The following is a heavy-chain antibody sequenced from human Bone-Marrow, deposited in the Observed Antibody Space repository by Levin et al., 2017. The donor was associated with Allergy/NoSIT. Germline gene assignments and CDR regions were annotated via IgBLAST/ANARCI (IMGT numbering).Heavy chain of an antibody. D-gene: IGHD5-18*01. V-gene: IGHV3-23*01. CDR2: ISGSGGNT. CDR3: AKDLGYSYGYSGEQVFDS. J-gene: IGHJ4*02. CDR1: GLTFNNYA. Sequence: SCAASGLTFNNYAMSWVRRAPGKGLEWVSAISGSGGNTDYADSVRGRFTISRDNSKNTLYLQMKSLRVDDTALYYCAKDLGYSYGYSGEQVFDSWGQGTLVIVSS.